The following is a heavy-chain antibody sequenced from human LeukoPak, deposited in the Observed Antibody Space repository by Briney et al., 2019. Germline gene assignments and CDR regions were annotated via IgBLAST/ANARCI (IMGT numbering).Heavy chain of an antibody. CDR3: AKGYHDFSGYCLSYFDY. V-gene: IGHV4-59*01. CDR1: GGSISSYY. J-gene: IGHJ4*02. Sequence: PSETLSLTCTVSGGSISSYYWSWIRQPPRKGLEWIGYIYYSGSTNYNPSLKSRVTISVDTSKNQFSLKLSSVTAADTAVYYCAKGYHDFSGYCLSYFDYWGRGTLVTVSS. D-gene: IGHD3-22*01. CDR2: IYYSGST.